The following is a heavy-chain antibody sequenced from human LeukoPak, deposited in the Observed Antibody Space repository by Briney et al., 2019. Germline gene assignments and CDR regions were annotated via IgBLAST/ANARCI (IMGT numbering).Heavy chain of an antibody. V-gene: IGHV7-4-1*02. Sequence: ASVKVSCKASGYTFSGYAMNWVRQAPGQGLEWMGWINTDTGNPTYAQGFTGRFVFSLDTSVSTAYLQISSLKAEDTAVYYCARVGIAVAGSRDFDYWGQGTLVTVSS. J-gene: IGHJ4*02. CDR2: INTDTGNP. CDR3: ARVGIAVAGSRDFDY. CDR1: GYTFSGYA. D-gene: IGHD6-19*01.